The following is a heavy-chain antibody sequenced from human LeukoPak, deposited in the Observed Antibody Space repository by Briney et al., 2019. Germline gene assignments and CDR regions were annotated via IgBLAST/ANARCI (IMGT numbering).Heavy chain of an antibody. Sequence: SQTLSLTCTVSDGSISSGAHYWNWIRQHPGKGLEWIGYINYSGNTYYNPSLKSRVTISADTSKNQFSLKLSSVTAADTAVYYCARGGSGEGYWGQGTLVTVSS. V-gene: IGHV4-31*03. CDR1: DGSISSGAHY. CDR3: ARGGSGEGY. CDR2: INYSGNT. D-gene: IGHD3-10*01. J-gene: IGHJ4*02.